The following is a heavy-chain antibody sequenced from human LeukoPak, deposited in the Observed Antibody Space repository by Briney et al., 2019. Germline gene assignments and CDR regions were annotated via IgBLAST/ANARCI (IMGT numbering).Heavy chain of an antibody. V-gene: IGHV1-18*01. CDR3: ARDVTGYYGSGSSN. CDR2: ISAYNGNT. D-gene: IGHD3-10*01. Sequence: ASVTVSCKASGYTFTSYGISWVRQAPGQGLDWMGWISAYNGNTNYAQKLQGRVTMTTDTSTSTAYMELRSLRSDDTAVYYCARDVTGYYGSGSSNWGQGTLVTVSS. J-gene: IGHJ4*02. CDR1: GYTFTSYG.